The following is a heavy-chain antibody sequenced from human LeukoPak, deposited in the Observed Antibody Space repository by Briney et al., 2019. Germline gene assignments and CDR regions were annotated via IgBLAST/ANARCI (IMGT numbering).Heavy chain of an antibody. CDR3: AAGSYGDYGFDY. D-gene: IGHD4-17*01. Sequence: SVKVSCKASGFTFTTSAMQWVRQARGQRLEWIGWIVVGSGNTNYAQKFQERVTITRDMSTSTAYMELSSLRSEDTAVYYCAAGSYGDYGFDYWGQGTLVTVSS. J-gene: IGHJ4*02. CDR1: GFTFTTSA. CDR2: IVVGSGNT. V-gene: IGHV1-58*02.